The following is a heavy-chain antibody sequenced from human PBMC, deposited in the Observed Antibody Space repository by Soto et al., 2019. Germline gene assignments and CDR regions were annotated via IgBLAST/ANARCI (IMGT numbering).Heavy chain of an antibody. D-gene: IGHD3-3*01. Sequence: RVSCSAFGFTIGGYVRHRVSQTQGKGLEWVAVISYDGSNKYYADSVKGRFTISRDNSKNTLYLQMNSLRAEDTAVYYCAKDPEYYDFWSGYPQAYYYYYGMDVWGQGTTVTVSS. J-gene: IGHJ6*02. V-gene: IGHV3-30*18. CDR1: GFTIGGYV. CDR2: ISYDGSNK. CDR3: AKDPEYYDFWSGYPQAYYYYYGMDV.